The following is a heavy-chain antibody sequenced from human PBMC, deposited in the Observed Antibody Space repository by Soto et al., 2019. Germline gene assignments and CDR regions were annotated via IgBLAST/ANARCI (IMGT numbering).Heavy chain of an antibody. D-gene: IGHD3-22*01. V-gene: IGHV5-10-1*03. CDR1: GYSFTSYW. CDR3: ARFDYYDSSGYYPDYYYYGMDV. Sequence: EVQLVQSGAEVKKPGESLRISCKGSGYSFTSYWISWVRQMPGKGLEWMGRIDPSDSYTNYSPSFQGHVTISADKSISTAYLQWSSLKASDTAMYYCARFDYYDSSGYYPDYYYYGMDVWGQGTTVTVSS. J-gene: IGHJ6*02. CDR2: IDPSDSYT.